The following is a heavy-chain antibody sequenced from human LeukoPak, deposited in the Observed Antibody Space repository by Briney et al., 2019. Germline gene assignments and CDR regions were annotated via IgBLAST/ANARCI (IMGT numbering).Heavy chain of an antibody. D-gene: IGHD1-26*01. Sequence: SETLSLTCTVSGGSISSSSYYWGWLRQPPGRGLEWIGSIYYSGTTYYNPSLKSRLTISVNTSKNQFSLKLSSVTAADTAVYYCARHGGGSYLDHFDYWGQGTLVTVSS. V-gene: IGHV4-39*01. CDR3: ARHGGGSYLDHFDY. CDR1: GGSISSSSYY. CDR2: IYYSGTT. J-gene: IGHJ4*02.